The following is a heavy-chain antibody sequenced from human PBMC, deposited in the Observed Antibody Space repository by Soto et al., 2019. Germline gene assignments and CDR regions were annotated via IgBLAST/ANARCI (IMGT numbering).Heavy chain of an antibody. D-gene: IGHD2-2*02. Sequence: GGSLRLSCAASGFTFSSYAMSWVRQAPGKGLEWVSVIYSGGSTYYADSVKGRFTISRHNSKNTLYLQMNSLRAEDTAVYYCARDIRAFDIWGQGTMVTVSS. CDR3: ARDIRAFDI. CDR1: GFTFSSYA. CDR2: IYSGGST. J-gene: IGHJ3*02. V-gene: IGHV3-53*04.